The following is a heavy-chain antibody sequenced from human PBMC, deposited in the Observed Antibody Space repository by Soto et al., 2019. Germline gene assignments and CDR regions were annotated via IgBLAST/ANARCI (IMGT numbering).Heavy chain of an antibody. V-gene: IGHV1-3*01. CDR2: INAGNGNT. J-gene: IGHJ5*02. CDR1: GYTFSSYT. Sequence: GASVKVSCKASGYTFSSYTLHWVRQAPGQTLEWMGWINAGNGNTKYSQKFQGRVTITRDTSASTAYMELSSLRSEDTAVYYCARDCISTSSQAWFDPWGQGTLVTVSS. D-gene: IGHD2-2*01. CDR3: ARDCISTSSQAWFDP.